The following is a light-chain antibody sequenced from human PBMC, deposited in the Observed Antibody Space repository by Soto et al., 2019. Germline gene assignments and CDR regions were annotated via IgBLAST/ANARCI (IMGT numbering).Light chain of an antibody. J-gene: IGLJ1*01. CDR2: SNH. Sequence: QSVVTQPPSASGTAGQRVTISCSGTSSNIGRNSVYWYQQLPGTAPKLLIYSNHQRPSGVPERFSGSKSGTSASLAISGLRSEDEADYYCAVWDDSVRGYVFATGTKLTVL. CDR3: AVWDDSVRGYV. CDR1: SSNIGRNS. V-gene: IGLV1-47*02.